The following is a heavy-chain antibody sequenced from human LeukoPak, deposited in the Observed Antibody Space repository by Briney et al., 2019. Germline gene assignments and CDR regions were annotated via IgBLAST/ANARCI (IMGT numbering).Heavy chain of an antibody. CDR1: GFTFSSYA. D-gene: IGHD3-22*01. CDR2: ISYDGSNK. J-gene: IGHJ4*02. Sequence: GGSLRLSCAVSGFTFSSYAMHWVRQAPGKGLEWVAVISYDGSNKYYADSVKGRFTISRDNSKNTLYLQMNSLRAEDTAVYYCARARYYYDSSGYPGDYWGQGTLVTVSS. CDR3: ARARYYYDSSGYPGDY. V-gene: IGHV3-30*04.